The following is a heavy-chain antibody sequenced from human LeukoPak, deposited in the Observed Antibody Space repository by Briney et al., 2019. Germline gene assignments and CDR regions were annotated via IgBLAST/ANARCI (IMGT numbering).Heavy chain of an antibody. CDR1: GGSISSSSYY. Sequence: SETLSLTCTVSGGSISSSSYYWGWIRQPPGKGLEWIGSIYYSGSTYYNPSLKSRVTISVDTSKNQFSLKLSSVTAADTAVYYCASRGFLGYWGQGTLVTVSS. J-gene: IGHJ4*02. CDR3: ASRGFLGY. CDR2: IYYSGST. V-gene: IGHV4-39*07. D-gene: IGHD1-26*01.